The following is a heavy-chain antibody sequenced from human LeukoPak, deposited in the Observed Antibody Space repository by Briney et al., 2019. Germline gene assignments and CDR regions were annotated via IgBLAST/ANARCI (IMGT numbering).Heavy chain of an antibody. V-gene: IGHV3-20*04. CDR2: INWDASST. J-gene: IGHJ4*02. Sequence: RSGGTLRLSCAASGFMFPDYGMNWVRQVPGKGLEWVSGINWDASSTNHADSVEGRFTISRDNAKNSLYLQMNTLRAEDTALYYCARDFKYCTGGVCYFTAVADYWGQGTLVTVSS. CDR3: ARDFKYCTGGVCYFTAVADY. CDR1: GFMFPDYG. D-gene: IGHD2-8*02.